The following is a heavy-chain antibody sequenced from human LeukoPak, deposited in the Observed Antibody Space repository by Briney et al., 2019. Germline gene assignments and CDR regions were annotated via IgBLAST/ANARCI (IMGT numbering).Heavy chain of an antibody. J-gene: IGHJ6*03. D-gene: IGHD6-19*01. CDR1: GYTFTSYD. CDR3: ARGVSSGWKYYYYYYYMDV. CDR2: MNPNSGNT. V-gene: IGHV1-8*01. Sequence: ASVKVSCKASGYTFTSYDINWVRQATGQGLECMGWMNPNSGNTGYAQKFQGRVTMTRNTSISTAYMELSSLRSEDTAVYYCARGVSSGWKYYYYYYYMDVWGKGTTVTISS.